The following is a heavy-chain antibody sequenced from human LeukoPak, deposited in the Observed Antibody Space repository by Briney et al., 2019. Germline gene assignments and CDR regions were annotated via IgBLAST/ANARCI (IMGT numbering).Heavy chain of an antibody. CDR3: AGAPYGDYYFDY. CDR2: IYHSGGI. D-gene: IGHD4-17*01. V-gene: IGHV4-4*02. Sequence: IPSGTLSLTCAVSGVSISSNNWWSWVRQPPGKGLEWIGEIYHSGGINRNPSLKSRVTISVDKSKNHFSLQLSSVTAADTAVYYCAGAPYGDYYFDYWGQGTLITVSS. J-gene: IGHJ4*02. CDR1: GVSISSNNW.